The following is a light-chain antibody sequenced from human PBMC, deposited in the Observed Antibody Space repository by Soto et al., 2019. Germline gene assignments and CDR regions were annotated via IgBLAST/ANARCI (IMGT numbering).Light chain of an antibody. CDR1: QSVSSTY. CDR3: QQYGSSPLFT. J-gene: IGKJ3*01. V-gene: IGKV3-20*01. Sequence: EIVLTQSPGTLSLSPGERATLSCRASQSVSSTYLAWYQHKPGQAPRLLIYGAATRAAGVPDRFSGSGSGTDFTLTISRLEPEDFAVYYCQQYGSSPLFTFGPGTKVD. CDR2: GAA.